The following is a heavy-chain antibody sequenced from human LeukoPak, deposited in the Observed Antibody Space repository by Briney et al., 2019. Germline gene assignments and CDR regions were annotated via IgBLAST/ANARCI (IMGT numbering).Heavy chain of an antibody. V-gene: IGHV3-7*01. CDR1: EFSFSTYW. J-gene: IGHJ4*02. D-gene: IGHD6-13*01. CDR3: ARGDSSSWYYFDY. CDR2: IKQDGSEK. Sequence: GGSLRLSCVASEFSFSTYWMSWVRQAPGKGLEWVANIKQDGSEKYYVDSVKGRFTISRDNAKNSLYLQMNSLRAEDTAVYYCARGDSSSWYYFDYWGQGTLVTVSS.